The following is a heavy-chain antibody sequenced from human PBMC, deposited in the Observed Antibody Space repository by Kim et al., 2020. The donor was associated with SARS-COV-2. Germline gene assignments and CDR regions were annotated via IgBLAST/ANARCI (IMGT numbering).Heavy chain of an antibody. D-gene: IGHD6-6*01. CDR1: GASVSSHY. CDR2: VYYSGST. J-gene: IGHJ4*02. CDR3: ARATSIGGVEY. V-gene: IGHV4-59*02. Sequence: SETLSLTCTVSGASVSSHYCIWIRQSPGKGLECIGYVYYSGSTNYNPSLKSRVTISVDTSKNQFSLNLNSVTAADTAVYYCARATSIGGVEYLGQGTLVT.